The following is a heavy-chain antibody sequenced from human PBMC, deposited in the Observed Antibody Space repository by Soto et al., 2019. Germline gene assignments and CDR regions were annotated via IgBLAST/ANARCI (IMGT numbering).Heavy chain of an antibody. CDR3: ARVAARPHSYYDMGV. V-gene: IGHV3-21*01. J-gene: IGHJ6*04. CDR1: GFTFSSYS. D-gene: IGHD6-6*01. Sequence: GGSLRLCCAASGFTFSSYSMNWDRQAPGKGLEWVSSISSSSSYIYYADSVKGRFTISRDNAKDSRYLQMNSLRAEDTAVYYSARVAARPHSYYDMGVSGKGATVT. CDR2: ISSSSSYI.